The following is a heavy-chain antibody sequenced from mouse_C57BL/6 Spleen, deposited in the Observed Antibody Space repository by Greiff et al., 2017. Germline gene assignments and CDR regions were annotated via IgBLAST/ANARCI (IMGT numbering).Heavy chain of an antibody. CDR2: IDPNSGGT. J-gene: IGHJ2*01. CDR3: ARGVKTIDD. V-gene: IGHV1-72*01. CDR1: GYTFPSYW. Sequence: QVPLQQPGAELLRPGSSVQLSCKASGYTFPSYWLHLVKQRPGRVLEWIGRIDPNSGGTKYNEKFKSKATLTVDKPSSTAYMQRSSLTSEDSAVYYCARGVKTIDDWGQGTTLTVSS. D-gene: IGHD2-2*01.